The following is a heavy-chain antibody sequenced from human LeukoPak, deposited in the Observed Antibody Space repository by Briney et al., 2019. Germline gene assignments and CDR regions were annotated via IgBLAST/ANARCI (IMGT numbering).Heavy chain of an antibody. CDR1: GYTFTGYY. CDR3: ATGHSESLAYGP. CDR2: INPNSGGT. D-gene: IGHD3-16*01. J-gene: IGHJ5*02. V-gene: IGHV1-2*02. Sequence: ASVKVSCKASGYTFTGYYMHWVRQAPGQGLEWMGWINPNSGGTNYAQKFQGRVTMTGDTSISTAYMELSRLRSEDTAVYYCATGHSESLAYGPWGQGTLVTVSS.